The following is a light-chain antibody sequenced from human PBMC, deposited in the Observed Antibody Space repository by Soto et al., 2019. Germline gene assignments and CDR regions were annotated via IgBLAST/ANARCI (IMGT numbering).Light chain of an antibody. V-gene: IGKV3-15*01. J-gene: IGKJ3*01. CDR2: GAS. CDR3: QQAGT. CDR1: QSISSN. Sequence: EIVMTQSPATLSVSPGERATLSCRASQSISSNLAWYQQKPGQAPRLLIYGASTRATGIPARFSGSGSGTDFTLTISSLQSEDFAVYYCQQAGTFGPGTKVDIK.